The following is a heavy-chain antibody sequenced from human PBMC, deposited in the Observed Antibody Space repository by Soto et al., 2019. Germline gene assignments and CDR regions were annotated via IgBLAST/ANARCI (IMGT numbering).Heavy chain of an antibody. D-gene: IGHD1-26*01. CDR1: NGSISGFY. J-gene: IGHJ4*02. CDR3: VRVGVGIGNHFDS. CDR2: IHYSGRT. Sequence: SETLSLTCSVSNGSISGFYWTWIRQPPGKILEWIGYIHYSGRTDYNPSLTSRATMSVDTSRNQFSLNLKSITAADTAVYYCVRVGVGIGNHFDSWGRGTLVTVSS. V-gene: IGHV4-59*12.